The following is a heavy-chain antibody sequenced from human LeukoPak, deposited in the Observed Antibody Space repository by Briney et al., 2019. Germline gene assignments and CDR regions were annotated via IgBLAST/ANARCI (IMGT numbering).Heavy chain of an antibody. CDR3: ASIFIAVAGTGDY. V-gene: IGHV4-4*02. Sequence: PSGTLSLTCAVSGGSISSSNWWSWVRQPPGKGLEWIGEIYHSGSTNYNPSLKSRVTISVDKSKNQFSLKLSSVTAADTAVYYCASIFIAVAGTGDYWGQGTLVTVSS. CDR1: GGSISSSNW. J-gene: IGHJ4*02. D-gene: IGHD6-19*01. CDR2: IYHSGST.